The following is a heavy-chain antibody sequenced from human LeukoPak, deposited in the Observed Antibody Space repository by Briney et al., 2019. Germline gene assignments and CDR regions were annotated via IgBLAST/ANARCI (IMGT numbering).Heavy chain of an antibody. Sequence: PSQTLSLTCTVSGGSISSGGYYWSWIRQHLGKGLEWIGYIYYSGSTYYNPPLKSRVTISVDTSKNQFSLKLSSVTAADTAVYYCARQSSGGSWWDYWGQGTLVTVSS. V-gene: IGHV4-31*03. CDR1: GGSISSGGYY. CDR2: IYYSGST. D-gene: IGHD2-15*01. CDR3: ARQSSGGSWWDY. J-gene: IGHJ4*02.